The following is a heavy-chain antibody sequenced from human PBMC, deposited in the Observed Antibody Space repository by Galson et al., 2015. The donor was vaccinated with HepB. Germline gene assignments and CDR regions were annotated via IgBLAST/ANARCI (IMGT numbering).Heavy chain of an antibody. V-gene: IGHV1-69*06. CDR2: IIPIFGTA. D-gene: IGHD3-22*01. Sequence: SVKVSCKASGGTFGSYAISWVRQAPGQGLEWMGGIIPIFGTANYAQKFQGRVTITADKSTSTAYMELSSLRSEDTAVYYCARGRYYYDSSGLSYWGQGTLVTVSS. J-gene: IGHJ4*02. CDR1: GGTFGSYA. CDR3: ARGRYYYDSSGLSY.